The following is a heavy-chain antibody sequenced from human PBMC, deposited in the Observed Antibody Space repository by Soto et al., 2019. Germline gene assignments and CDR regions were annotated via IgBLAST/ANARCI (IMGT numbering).Heavy chain of an antibody. V-gene: IGHV1-8*01. CDR1: GYTFTSYD. CDR2: MNPNSGNT. Sequence: ASVKVSCKASGYTFTSYDINWVGQATGQGLEWMGWMNPNSGNTGYAQKFQGRVTMTRNTSISTAYMELSSLRSEDTAVYYCARGSRRITMIVVVIPSHAFDIWGQGTMVTVS. D-gene: IGHD3-22*01. J-gene: IGHJ3*02. CDR3: ARGSRRITMIVVVIPSHAFDI.